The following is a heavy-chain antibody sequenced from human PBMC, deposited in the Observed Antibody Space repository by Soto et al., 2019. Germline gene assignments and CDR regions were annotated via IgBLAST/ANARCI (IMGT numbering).Heavy chain of an antibody. J-gene: IGHJ4*02. V-gene: IGHV3-30-3*01. CDR1: GFTFSSYA. D-gene: IGHD6-19*01. CDR3: ARDPVLACVAAYYFDY. CDR2: ISYDGSNK. Sequence: QVQLVESGGGLVQPGRSLRLSCAASGFTFSSYAMHWVRQAPGKGLEWVAVISYDGSNKYYADSVKGRFTISRDNSKNTLYLQMNSLRAEDTAVYYCARDPVLACVAAYYFDYWGQGTLVTVSS.